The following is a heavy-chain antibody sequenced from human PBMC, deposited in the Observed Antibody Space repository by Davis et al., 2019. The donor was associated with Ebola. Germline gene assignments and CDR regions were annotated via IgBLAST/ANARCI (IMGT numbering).Heavy chain of an antibody. CDR2: INHSGST. CDR1: GGSFSGYY. D-gene: IGHD1-1*01. CDR3: ARGPSIWNFDY. J-gene: IGHJ4*02. V-gene: IGHV4-34*01. Sequence: SETLSLTCAVYGGSFSGYYWSWIRQPPGKGLEWIGEINHSGSTNYNPSLKSRVTISVDTSKNHFSLKLSSVTAADTAVYYCARGPSIWNFDYWGQGTLVTVSS.